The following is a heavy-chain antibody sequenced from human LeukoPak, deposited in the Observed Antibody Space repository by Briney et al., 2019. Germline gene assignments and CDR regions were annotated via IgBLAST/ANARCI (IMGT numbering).Heavy chain of an antibody. CDR2: IYYSGST. V-gene: IGHV4-31*03. D-gene: IGHD5-12*01. J-gene: IGHJ5*02. Sequence: LSLTCTVSGGSISSGGYYWSWIRQHPGQGLEWIGYIYYSGSTYYNPSLKSRVTISVDTSKNQFSLKLSSVTAADTAVYYCARDGYSGYDGGNWFDPWGQGTLVTVSS. CDR3: ARDGYSGYDGGNWFDP. CDR1: GGSISSGGYY.